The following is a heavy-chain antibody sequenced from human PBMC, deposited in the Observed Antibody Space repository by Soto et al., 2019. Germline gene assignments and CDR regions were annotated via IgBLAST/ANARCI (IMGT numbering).Heavy chain of an antibody. Sequence: GGSLRLSCAASGFSFSNYWMHWIRQFPGKGLVWVSRINGDGDYTNYADSVKGRFTISRDNAKNTLYLQMNSLRAEDTAVYYCARERGGYSSDFWGQGTLVTVSS. CDR2: INGDGDYT. CDR3: ARERGGYSSDF. CDR1: GFSFSNYW. D-gene: IGHD2-15*01. V-gene: IGHV3-74*01. J-gene: IGHJ4*02.